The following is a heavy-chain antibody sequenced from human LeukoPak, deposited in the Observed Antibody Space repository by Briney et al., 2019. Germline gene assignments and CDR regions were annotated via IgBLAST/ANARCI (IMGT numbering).Heavy chain of an antibody. Sequence: SETLSLTCTVSGGSISSYYWSWIRQPPGKGLEWIGEINHSGSTNYNPSLKSRVTISVDTSKNQFSLKLSSVTAADTAVYYCARGGVLRYFDWLLRPETYFDYWGQGTLVTVSS. CDR3: ARGGVLRYFDWLLRPETYFDY. V-gene: IGHV4-34*01. D-gene: IGHD3-9*01. J-gene: IGHJ4*02. CDR2: INHSGST. CDR1: GGSISSYY.